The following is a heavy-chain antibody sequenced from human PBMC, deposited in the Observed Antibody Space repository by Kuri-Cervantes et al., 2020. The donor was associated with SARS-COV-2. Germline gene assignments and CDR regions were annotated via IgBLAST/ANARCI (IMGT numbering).Heavy chain of an antibody. CDR1: GFTFSDYY. Sequence: GGSLRLSCAASGFTFSDYYMSWIRQAPGKGLEWVSYISSSGSTIYYADSVKGRFTISRDNAKNSLYLQMNSLRAEDTAVYYCARYCSSTSCHRRPGVFDYWGQGTLVTVSS. CDR2: ISSSGSTI. J-gene: IGHJ4*02. CDR3: ARYCSSTSCHRRPGVFDY. D-gene: IGHD2-2*01. V-gene: IGHV3-11*04.